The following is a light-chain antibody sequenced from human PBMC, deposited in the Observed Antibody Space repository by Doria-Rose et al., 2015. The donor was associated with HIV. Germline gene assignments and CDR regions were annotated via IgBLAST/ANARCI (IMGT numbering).Light chain of an antibody. CDR1: QSTGSF. J-gene: IGKJ4*01. CDR3: QQSYSTPLT. Sequence: DIRMTQSSSSLSASVGDRVTITCRASQSTGSFLNWYQHKPGKATKLLIYAASYLQNGVPSRCSGSGSGTDFTLTISSLQPEDFATYFCQQSYSTPLTFGGGTKVEIK. CDR2: AAS. V-gene: IGKV1-39*01.